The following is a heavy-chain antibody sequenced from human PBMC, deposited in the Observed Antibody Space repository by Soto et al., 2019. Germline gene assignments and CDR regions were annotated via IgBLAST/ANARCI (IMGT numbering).Heavy chain of an antibody. V-gene: IGHV3-66*01. CDR2: IYSGGST. D-gene: IGHD5-18*01. CDR1: GVSVSSNY. J-gene: IGHJ4*02. Sequence: PGGSLRLSCAASGVSVSSNYMRWVRQTPGKGLEWVSVIYSGGSTYYADSVKGRFTISRDNSKNTLYLQMNSLRVEDTAVYYCASGLRSYGYFDYWGQGTLVT. CDR3: ASGLRSYGYFDY.